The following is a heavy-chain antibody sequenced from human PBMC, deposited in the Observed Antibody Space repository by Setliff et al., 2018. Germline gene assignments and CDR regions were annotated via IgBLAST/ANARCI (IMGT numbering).Heavy chain of an antibody. CDR1: GGSISSGGYY. J-gene: IGHJ6*02. CDR2: IYYSGST. CDR3: ARVSQYSSGWYYYYYGMDV. Sequence: PSETLSLTCTVSGGSISSGGYYWGWIRQPPGKGLEWIGSIYYSGSTYYNPSLKSRVTISVDTSKNQFSPKLSSVTAADTAVYYCARVSQYSSGWYYYYYGMDVWGQGTTVTVSS. D-gene: IGHD6-19*01. V-gene: IGHV4-39*07.